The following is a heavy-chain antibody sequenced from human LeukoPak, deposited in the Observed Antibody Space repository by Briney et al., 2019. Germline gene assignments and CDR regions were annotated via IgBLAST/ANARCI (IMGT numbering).Heavy chain of an antibody. D-gene: IGHD2-15*01. J-gene: IGHJ4*02. CDR1: GGSFSGYY. CDR2: INHSGST. Sequence: SETLSLTCAVYGGSFSGYYWSWIRQPPGKGLEWIGEINHSGSTNYNPSLKSRVTISVDTSKNQFSLKLGSVTAADTAVYYCARSCSGGSCEFDYWGQGTLVTVSS. V-gene: IGHV4-34*01. CDR3: ARSCSGGSCEFDY.